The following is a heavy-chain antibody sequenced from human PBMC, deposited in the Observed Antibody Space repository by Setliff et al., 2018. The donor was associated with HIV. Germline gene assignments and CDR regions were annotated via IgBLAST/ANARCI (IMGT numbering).Heavy chain of an antibody. CDR1: GYTFTSFG. CDR2: ISAYNGDT. V-gene: IGHV1-18*01. CDR3: ASYYGSGAHYPYYYYMDV. D-gene: IGHD3-10*01. Sequence: ASVKVSCKAYGYTFTSFGISWVRQAPGQGLEWMGWISAYNGDTTIPQRFRGRVTMTRDTSINTAYMELSGLRSDDTAVYFCASYYGSGAHYPYYYYMDVWGKGTTVTVSS. J-gene: IGHJ6*03.